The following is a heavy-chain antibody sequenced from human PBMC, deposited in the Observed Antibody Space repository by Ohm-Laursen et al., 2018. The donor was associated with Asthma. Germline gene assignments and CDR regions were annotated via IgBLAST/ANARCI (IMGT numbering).Heavy chain of an antibody. D-gene: IGHD2-15*01. V-gene: IGHV1-69*13. J-gene: IGHJ4*02. CDR2: INSVFGTS. Sequence: SVKVSCKSLGGTLGTSVIGWVRQAPGQGLEWLGGINSVFGTSTYAQKFHDRFTITADESTSKVYMTLSSLTSEDTAVYYCARKAGSCITSNCYSLDFWGQGTLVTVSS. CDR1: GGTLGTSV. CDR3: ARKAGSCITSNCYSLDF.